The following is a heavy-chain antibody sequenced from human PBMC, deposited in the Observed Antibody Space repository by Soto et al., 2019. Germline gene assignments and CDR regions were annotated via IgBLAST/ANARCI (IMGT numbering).Heavy chain of an antibody. CDR3: ARRGSGSYYDY. V-gene: IGHV3-23*01. J-gene: IGHJ4*02. D-gene: IGHD1-26*01. Sequence: EVQLLESGGGLVQPGGSLRISCAASGFTFSSYDMRWVRQAPGKGLEWVSAISGSGASTYYADSVKGRFTTSRDNSKNTLYLQMNSLRAEDTAVYYCARRGSGSYYDYWGQGTLVTVSS. CDR2: ISGSGAST. CDR1: GFTFSSYD.